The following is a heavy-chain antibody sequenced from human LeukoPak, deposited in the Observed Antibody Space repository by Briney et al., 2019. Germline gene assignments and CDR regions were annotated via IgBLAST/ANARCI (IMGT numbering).Heavy chain of an antibody. CDR2: IGGSGGST. D-gene: IGHD4-17*01. Sequence: TGGSLRLSCVASGFTFSTYAMSWVRQAPGKGLEWVSVIGGSGGSTYYADSVKGRFTISRDNSKNTLYLQMNSLRAEDTAVYYCVRVLTVTFDSWGQGTLVTVSS. CDR3: VRVLTVTFDS. CDR1: GFTFSTYA. V-gene: IGHV3-23*01. J-gene: IGHJ4*02.